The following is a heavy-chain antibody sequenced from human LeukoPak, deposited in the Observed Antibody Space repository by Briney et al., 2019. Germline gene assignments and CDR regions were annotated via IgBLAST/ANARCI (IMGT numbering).Heavy chain of an antibody. Sequence: PSETLSLTCTVSGGSISSYYWNWIRQPAGKGLEWIGHIYTSGSTYYNPSLKSRVTISVDKSKNQFSLKLSSVTAADTAVYYCAGGRRSSTSCYAGDYWGQGTLVAVSS. CDR1: GGSISSYY. CDR2: IYTSGST. J-gene: IGHJ4*02. V-gene: IGHV4-4*07. D-gene: IGHD2-2*01. CDR3: AGGRRSSTSCYAGDY.